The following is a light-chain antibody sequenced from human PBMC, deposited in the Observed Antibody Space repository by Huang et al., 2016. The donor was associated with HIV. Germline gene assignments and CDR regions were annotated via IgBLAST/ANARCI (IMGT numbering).Light chain of an antibody. Sequence: EVGMTQSPVTLSVSPGERATLSCRASQSINCNLAWYQQKPGQAPRLLIYDASTRATGVPARFSGSGSGTEFSLTINSLQSEDYAVYYCQQYNNWPPLTFGGGTKVEMK. CDR3: QQYNNWPPLT. CDR2: DAS. V-gene: IGKV3-15*01. J-gene: IGKJ4*01. CDR1: QSINCN.